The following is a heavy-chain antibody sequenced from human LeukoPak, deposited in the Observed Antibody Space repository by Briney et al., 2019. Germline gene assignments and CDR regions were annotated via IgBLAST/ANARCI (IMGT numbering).Heavy chain of an antibody. D-gene: IGHD3-3*01. V-gene: IGHV1-2*02. CDR1: GYTFTGYY. J-gene: IGHJ4*02. CDR2: INPNSGGT. CDR3: AREITIFGVVIGVGVDY. Sequence: APVKVSCKASGYTFTGYYMHWVRQAPEQGLEWMGWINPNSGGTNYAQKFQGRVTMTRDTSISTAYMELSRLRSDDTAVYYCAREITIFGVVIGVGVDYWGQGTLVTVSS.